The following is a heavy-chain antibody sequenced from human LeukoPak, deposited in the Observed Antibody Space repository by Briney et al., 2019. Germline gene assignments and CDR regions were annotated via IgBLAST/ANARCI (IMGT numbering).Heavy chain of an antibody. CDR2: IIPIFGTA. CDR3: ARASRIAAAIGWFDP. CDR1: GGTFSSYA. J-gene: IGHJ5*02. Sequence: GASVKVSCKASGGTFSSYAISWVRQAPGQGLEWMGGIIPIFGTANYAQKFQGRVTITADKSTSTAYMELSSLRSEDTAVYYCARASRIAAAIGWFDPWGQGTLVTVSS. D-gene: IGHD6-13*01. V-gene: IGHV1-69*06.